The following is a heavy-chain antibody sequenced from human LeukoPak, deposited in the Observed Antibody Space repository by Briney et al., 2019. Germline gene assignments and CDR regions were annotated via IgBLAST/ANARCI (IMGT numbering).Heavy chain of an antibody. V-gene: IGHV1-46*01. CDR2: INPSGGST. Sequence: GASVKVSCKASGYTFTSYYMHWVRQAPGQGLEWMGIINPSGGSTSYAQKFQCRVTMTRDMSTSTVYMELSSLRSEDTAVYYCAREGSSGWYRVLSWFDPWGQGTLVTVSS. CDR1: GYTFTSYY. CDR3: AREGSSGWYRVLSWFDP. J-gene: IGHJ5*02. D-gene: IGHD6-19*01.